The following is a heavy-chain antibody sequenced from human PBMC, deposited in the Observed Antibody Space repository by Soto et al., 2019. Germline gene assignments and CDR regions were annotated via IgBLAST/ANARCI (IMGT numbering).Heavy chain of an antibody. V-gene: IGHV4-34*01. D-gene: IGHD6-13*01. CDR2: INHSGST. CDR1: GASFSDYY. Sequence: SETLSLTCAVYGASFSDYYWSWIRQPPGKGLEWIGEINHSGSTNYNPSLKSRVTISVDTSKNQFSLKLSSVTAADTAVYYCARGIGQQLVREHFDYWGQGTLVTVSS. CDR3: ARGIGQQLVREHFDY. J-gene: IGHJ4*02.